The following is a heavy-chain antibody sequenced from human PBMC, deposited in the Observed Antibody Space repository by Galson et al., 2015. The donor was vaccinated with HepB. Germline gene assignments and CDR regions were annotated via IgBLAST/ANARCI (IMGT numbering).Heavy chain of an antibody. CDR3: ARVGCSSTSCYPGGSWFDP. V-gene: IGHV1-69*13. D-gene: IGHD2-2*01. CDR1: GGTFSSYA. Sequence: SVKVSCKASGGTFSSYAISWVRQAPGQGLEWMGGIIPIFGTANYAQKFQGRVTITADESTSTAYMELSSLRSEDTAVYYCARVGCSSTSCYPGGSWFDPWGQGTLVTVSS. J-gene: IGHJ5*02. CDR2: IIPIFGTA.